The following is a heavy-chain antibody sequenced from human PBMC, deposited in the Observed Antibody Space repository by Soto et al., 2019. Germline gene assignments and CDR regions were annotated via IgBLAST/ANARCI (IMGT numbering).Heavy chain of an antibody. D-gene: IGHD1-1*01. J-gene: IGHJ5*02. CDR3: AKDAVPYNGKWDWFDT. CDR2: VGGTGSDT. V-gene: IGHV3-23*01. Sequence: QFLESGGGLVQPGGSLRVHCVASGFTFSDYAMSWVRQRPGKGLEWGSSVGGTGSDTYYAASVKGRFTISRDNSKSTLYLQMKDLRVEDTAIYYCAKDAVPYNGKWDWFDTWGQGTLVTVSS. CDR1: GFTFSDYA.